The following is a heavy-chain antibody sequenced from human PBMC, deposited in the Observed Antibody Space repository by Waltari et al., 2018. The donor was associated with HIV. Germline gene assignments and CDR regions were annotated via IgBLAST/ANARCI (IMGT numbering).Heavy chain of an antibody. CDR3: ASDGHSSGDY. Sequence: QLQLQESGPGLVKPSETLSLTCTVSGGSISSSSYYWGWIRQPPGKGLEWFGSIYYSGSTYYNPSLKSRVTISVDTSKNQFSLKLSSVTAADTAVYYCASDGHSSGDYWGQGTLVTVSS. D-gene: IGHD3-22*01. CDR1: GGSISSSSYY. CDR2: IYYSGST. V-gene: IGHV4-39*01. J-gene: IGHJ4*02.